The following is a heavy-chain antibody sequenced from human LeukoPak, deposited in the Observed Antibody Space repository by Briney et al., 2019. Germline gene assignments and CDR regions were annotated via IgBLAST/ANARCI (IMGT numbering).Heavy chain of an antibody. CDR1: GFTFSSYA. J-gene: IGHJ6*02. CDR2: ISGSGGST. V-gene: IGHV3-23*01. Sequence: SGGSLRLSCAASGFTFSSYAMSWVRQAPGKGLEWVSAISGSGGSTYYADSVKGRFTISRDNSKNTLYLQMNSLRAEDTAVYYCAKDFAASYYYGMDVWGQGTTVTVSS. CDR3: AKDFAASYYYGMDV. D-gene: IGHD5-18*01.